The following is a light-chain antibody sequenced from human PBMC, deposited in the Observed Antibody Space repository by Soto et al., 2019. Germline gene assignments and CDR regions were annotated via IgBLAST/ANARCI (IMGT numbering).Light chain of an antibody. V-gene: IGKV1-39*01. J-gene: IGKJ1*01. Sequence: DIQMTHSPSSLSASVRDRVTITCRASQSISSSLNWYQQKPGKAPKLLIYAASTLQSGVPSRFSGSGSGTDFTLTISSLQPDDFATYYCQQSYSTSWTFGQGTKVELK. CDR1: QSISSS. CDR2: AAS. CDR3: QQSYSTSWT.